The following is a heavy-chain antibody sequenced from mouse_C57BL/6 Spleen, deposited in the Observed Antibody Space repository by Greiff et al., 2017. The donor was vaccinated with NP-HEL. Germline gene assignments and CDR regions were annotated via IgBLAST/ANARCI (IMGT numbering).Heavy chain of an antibody. CDR2: IDPSDSYT. D-gene: IGHD2-3*01. Sequence: QVQLQQPGAELVMPGASVKLSCKASGYTFTSYWMHWVKQRPGQGLEWIGEIDPSDSYTNYNQKFKGKSTLTVDKSSSTAYMQLSSLTSEDSAVYYWARCGDGYPYWYFDVWGTGTTVTVSS. CDR1: GYTFTSYW. J-gene: IGHJ1*03. CDR3: ARCGDGYPYWYFDV. V-gene: IGHV1-69*01.